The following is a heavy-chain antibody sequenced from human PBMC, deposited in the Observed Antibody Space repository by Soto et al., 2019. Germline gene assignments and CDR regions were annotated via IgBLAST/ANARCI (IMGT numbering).Heavy chain of an antibody. CDR2: IIPIFGTA. Sequence: ASVKVSCKASGGTFSSYAISWVRQAPGQGLEWMGGIIPIFGTANYAQKFQGRVTITADESTSTAYMELNSLRAEDTAVYYCAIHSSSSAFNIWGQGTMVTVSS. CDR1: GGTFSSYA. J-gene: IGHJ3*02. D-gene: IGHD6-6*01. V-gene: IGHV1-69*13. CDR3: AIHSSSSAFNI.